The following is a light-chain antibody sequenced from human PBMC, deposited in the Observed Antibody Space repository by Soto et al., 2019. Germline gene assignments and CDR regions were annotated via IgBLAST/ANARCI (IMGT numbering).Light chain of an antibody. CDR2: DVS. Sequence: QSALTQPPSVSGCPGQSVAISCTGTSSDVGGSNGVSWYQQPPGTAPKLMIYDVSNRPSGVPDRFSGSKSGNTASLTISGLQAEDEDDYYCSSYTSSSTYVFGTGTKVTVL. CDR1: SSDVGGSNG. J-gene: IGLJ1*01. V-gene: IGLV2-18*02. CDR3: SSYTSSSTYV.